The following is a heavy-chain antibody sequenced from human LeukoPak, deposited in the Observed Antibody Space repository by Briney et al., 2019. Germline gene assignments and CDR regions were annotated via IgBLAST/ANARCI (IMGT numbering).Heavy chain of an antibody. J-gene: IGHJ4*02. CDR1: GYTLTELS. CDR3: ATEVFDGAVFDY. V-gene: IGHV1-24*01. Sequence: ASVKVSCKVSGYTLTELSMHWVRQAPGKGLEWMGGFDPEDGETIYAQKFQGRVTMTEDTSTDTAYMELSSLRSEDTAVCYCATEVFDGAVFDYWGQGTLVTVSS. CDR2: FDPEDGET. D-gene: IGHD4-17*01.